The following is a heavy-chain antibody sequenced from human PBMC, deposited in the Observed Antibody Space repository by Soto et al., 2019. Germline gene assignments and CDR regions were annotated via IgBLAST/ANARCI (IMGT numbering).Heavy chain of an antibody. CDR1: GGSISSGGYY. D-gene: IGHD3-3*01. V-gene: IGHV4-31*03. CDR2: IYYSGST. CDR3: ARDKGRGIMSGYPPYGMDV. J-gene: IGHJ6*02. Sequence: QVQLQESGPGLVKPSQTLSLTCTVSGGSISSGGYYWSWIRQHPGKGLEWIGYIYYSGSTYYNPSLKSRVTISVDTSKNQFSLKLSSVTAADTAVYYCARDKGRGIMSGYPPYGMDVWGQGTTVTVSS.